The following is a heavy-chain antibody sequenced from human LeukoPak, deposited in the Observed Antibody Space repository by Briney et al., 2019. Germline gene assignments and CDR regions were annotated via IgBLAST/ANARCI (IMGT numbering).Heavy chain of an antibody. CDR2: MSSSGESP. CDR1: GFTFSRYA. Sequence: GGSLRLSCAASGFTFSRYAMSWVRQAPGKGLEWVSGMSSSGESPYYVDSVKGRFTISRDNSKNTLCLEINSLRAEDTAIYYCAKKSRDGYNPFDYLGQGTLVTVSS. D-gene: IGHD5-24*01. CDR3: AKKSRDGYNPFDY. V-gene: IGHV3-23*01. J-gene: IGHJ4*02.